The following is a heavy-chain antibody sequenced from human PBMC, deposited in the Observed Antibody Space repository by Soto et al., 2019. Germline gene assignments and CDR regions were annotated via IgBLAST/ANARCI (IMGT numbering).Heavy chain of an antibody. CDR2: IHHSGNS. CDR3: ARGERQQQRDY. V-gene: IGHV4-4*02. D-gene: IGHD6-25*01. J-gene: IGHJ4*02. CDR1: GDSISSDKW. Sequence: PSETLSLTCAVSGDSISSDKWWSGVRQPPGKGLEWIGEIHHSGNSNYNPSLKSRVIISVDKSKNQFSLNLSSVTDADTAVYYCARGERQQQRDYWGQGTFVPVSS.